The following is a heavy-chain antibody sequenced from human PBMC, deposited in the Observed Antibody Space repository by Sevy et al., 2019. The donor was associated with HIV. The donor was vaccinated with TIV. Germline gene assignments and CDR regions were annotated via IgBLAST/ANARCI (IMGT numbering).Heavy chain of an antibody. J-gene: IGHJ6*02. CDR3: AKAHRLVPYYSGMDV. CDR1: GFIFSNFG. V-gene: IGHV3-30*18. CDR2: ITYDGSDK. Sequence: GGSLRLSCAASGFIFSNFGIHWVRQAPGKGLEWVAVITYDGSDKYYADSVKGRFTISRDNSNNTLYLQMNSLRTEDTAVYYCAKAHRLVPYYSGMDVWGQGTTVTVSS. D-gene: IGHD6-6*01.